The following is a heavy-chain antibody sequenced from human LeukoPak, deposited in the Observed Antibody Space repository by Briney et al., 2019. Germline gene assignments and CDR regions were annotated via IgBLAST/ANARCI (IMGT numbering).Heavy chain of an antibody. CDR1: GYTFTSYD. J-gene: IGHJ5*02. D-gene: IGHD2-2*01. CDR2: MNPNSGNT. CDR3: ARGDPVVPDGWFDP. V-gene: IGHV1-8*03. Sequence: GASVKVSCKASGYTFTSYDINWVRQATGQGLEWMGWMNPNSGNTGYAQKFQGRVTITRNTSISTAYMELSSLRSEDTAVYYCARGDPVVPDGWFDPWGQGTLVTVSS.